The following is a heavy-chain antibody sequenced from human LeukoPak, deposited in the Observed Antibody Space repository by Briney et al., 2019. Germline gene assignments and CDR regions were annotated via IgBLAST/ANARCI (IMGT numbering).Heavy chain of an antibody. CDR3: ARFGVDYDMDV. V-gene: IGHV4-59*11. J-gene: IGHJ6*02. D-gene: IGHD3-16*01. CDR1: GGSISGHY. CDR2: IHYTGKP. Sequence: KASETLSLTCSVSGGSISGHYWTWNRQPPGKGLEWIGQIHYTGKPDYNPSLKSRITISVDTSKNQVSLQVSSVTAADSAIYYCARFGVDYDMDVWGHGTTVTVFS.